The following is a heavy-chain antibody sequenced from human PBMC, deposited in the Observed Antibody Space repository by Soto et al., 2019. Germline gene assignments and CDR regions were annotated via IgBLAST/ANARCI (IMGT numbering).Heavy chain of an antibody. D-gene: IGHD1-26*01. Sequence: VKVSCKASGFTFTSSAVQWVRQARGQRLEWIGWIVVGSGNTNYAQKFQERVTITRDMSTSTAYMELSSLRSEDTAVYYCAVVGEWELPTLFDYWGQGTLVTVS. J-gene: IGHJ4*02. CDR3: AVVGEWELPTLFDY. CDR2: IVVGSGNT. V-gene: IGHV1-58*01. CDR1: GFTFTSSA.